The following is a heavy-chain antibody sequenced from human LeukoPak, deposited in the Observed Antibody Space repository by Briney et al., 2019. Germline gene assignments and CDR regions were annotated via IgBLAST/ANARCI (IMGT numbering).Heavy chain of an antibody. CDR3: ARDLGGDIVVVPAARDHAFDI. CDR2: ISSSSSYI. D-gene: IGHD2-2*01. J-gene: IGHJ3*02. CDR1: GFTFSSYS. V-gene: IGHV3-21*01. Sequence: PGGSLRPSCAASGFTFSSYSMNWVRQAPGKGLEWVSSISSSSSYIYYADSVKGRFTISRDNAKNSLYLQMNSLRAEDTAVYYCARDLGGDIVVVPAARDHAFDIWGQGTMVTVSS.